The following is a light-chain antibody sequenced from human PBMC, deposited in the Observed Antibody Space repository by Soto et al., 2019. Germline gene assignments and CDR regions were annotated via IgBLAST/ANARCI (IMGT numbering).Light chain of an antibody. CDR2: EVT. CDR1: SSDVGGSNY. Sequence: QSALTQPPSASGSLGQSVTISCTGTSSDVGGSNYVSWHQQHPGKAPKVMIYEVTKRPPGVPDRFSGSKSGNTASLTVSGLQAEDEDDYYCCSFAGGGNPVLLGGGTKLTVL. J-gene: IGLJ2*01. CDR3: CSFAGGGNPVL. V-gene: IGLV2-8*01.